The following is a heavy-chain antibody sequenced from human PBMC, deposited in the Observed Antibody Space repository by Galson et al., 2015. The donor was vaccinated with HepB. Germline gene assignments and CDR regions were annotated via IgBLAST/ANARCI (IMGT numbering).Heavy chain of an antibody. CDR2: IYSGGST. Sequence: SLRLSCAASGFTVSSNYMSWVRQAPGKGLEWVSVIYSGGSTYYADSVKGRFTISRDNSKNTLYLQMNSLRAEDTAVYYCARHNSYDDAFDIWGQGTLVTVSS. D-gene: IGHD5-18*01. J-gene: IGHJ3*02. CDR3: ARHNSYDDAFDI. V-gene: IGHV3-66*04. CDR1: GFTVSSNY.